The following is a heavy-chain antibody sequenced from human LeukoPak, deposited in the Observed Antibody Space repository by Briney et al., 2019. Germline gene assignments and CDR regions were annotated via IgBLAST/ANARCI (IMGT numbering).Heavy chain of an antibody. J-gene: IGHJ3*02. CDR1: GFTFSSYS. Sequence: GGSLRLSCAASGFTFSSYSMNWARQAPGKGLEWVSSISSSSSYIYYADSVKGRFTISRDNAKNSLYLQMNSLRAEDTAVYYCARDPADIVVVPAADKDIWGQGTMVTVSS. V-gene: IGHV3-21*01. CDR3: ARDPADIVVVPAADKDI. D-gene: IGHD2-2*01. CDR2: ISSSSSYI.